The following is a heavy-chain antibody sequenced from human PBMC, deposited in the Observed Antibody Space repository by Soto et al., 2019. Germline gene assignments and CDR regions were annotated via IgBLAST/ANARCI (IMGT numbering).Heavy chain of an antibody. CDR3: ARVITTVTINPTDY. D-gene: IGHD4-17*01. Sequence: ASVKVSCKASGYTFTSYGISWVRQAPGQGLEWMGWISAYNGNTNYAQKLQGRVTMTTDTSTSTAYMELRSLRSDDTAVYYCARVITTVTINPTDYWGQGTLVTVSS. CDR2: ISAYNGNT. CDR1: GYTFTSYG. V-gene: IGHV1-18*01. J-gene: IGHJ4*02.